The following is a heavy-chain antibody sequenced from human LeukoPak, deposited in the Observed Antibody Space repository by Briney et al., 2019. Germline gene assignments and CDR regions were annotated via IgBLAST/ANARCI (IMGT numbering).Heavy chain of an antibody. CDR2: IKQDGSEK. J-gene: IGHJ3*02. CDR1: GFSSSIYW. Sequence: GGSLRLSCAASGFSSSIYWMSWVRQAPGKGLEWVAYIKQDGSEKYYVDSVKGRFTISRDNAKNSLFLQMNSLRVEDTAVYYCAREGGFCSGGSCWGAFDIWGQGTMVTVSS. CDR3: AREGGFCSGGSCWGAFDI. V-gene: IGHV3-7*01. D-gene: IGHD2-15*01.